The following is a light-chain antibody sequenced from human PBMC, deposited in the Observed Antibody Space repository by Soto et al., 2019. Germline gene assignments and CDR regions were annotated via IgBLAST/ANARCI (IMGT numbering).Light chain of an antibody. CDR1: NIGSES. CDR3: QVWDRSSDQGV. V-gene: IGLV3-21*04. CDR2: YDN. Sequence: SYELTQPPSVSVAPGKTASITCGGTNIGSESVHWYQQRPGQAPVLVISYDNDRPSGIPERFSGSSSGHTATLTISGVEAGDEADYYCQVWDRSSDQGVFGGGTKLTVL. J-gene: IGLJ3*02.